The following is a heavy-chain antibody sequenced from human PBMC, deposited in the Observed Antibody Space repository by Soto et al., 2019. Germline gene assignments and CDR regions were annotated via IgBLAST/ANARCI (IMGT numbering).Heavy chain of an antibody. D-gene: IGHD3-9*01. J-gene: IGHJ6*02. CDR2: ISYDGSNK. Sequence: GGSLRLSCAASGFTFSSYGMHWVRQAPGKGLEWVAVISYDGSNKYYADSVKGRFTISRDNSKNTLYLQMNSLRAEDTAVYYCAKDHNYYDILTGYYMGYYYGMDVWGQGTTVTVS. CDR1: GFTFSSYG. CDR3: AKDHNYYDILTGYYMGYYYGMDV. V-gene: IGHV3-30*18.